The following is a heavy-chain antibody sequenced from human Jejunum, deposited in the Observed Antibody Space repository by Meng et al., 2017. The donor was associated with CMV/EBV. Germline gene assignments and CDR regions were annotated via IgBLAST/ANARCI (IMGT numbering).Heavy chain of an antibody. Sequence: LSCAASGFTFSSYWMHWVRQAPGKGLVWVSRISNGGTTIDYADSVKGRFTISRDDAKNTLYLQMDSLRVEDTAIYYCATAGDYRFDYWGQGTLVTVSS. CDR2: ISNGGTTI. J-gene: IGHJ4*02. D-gene: IGHD4-17*01. V-gene: IGHV3-74*01. CDR3: ATAGDYRFDY. CDR1: GFTFSSYW.